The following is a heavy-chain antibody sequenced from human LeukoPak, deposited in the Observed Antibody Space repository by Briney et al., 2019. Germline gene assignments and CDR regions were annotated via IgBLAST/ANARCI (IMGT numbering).Heavy chain of an antibody. CDR1: GGSISSGGYY. V-gene: IGHV4-31*03. CDR2: ISYSGSN. Sequence: SSETLSLTCTVSGGSISSGGYYWSWIRQHPGKGLEWIGYISYSGSNYYNPSLKSRVTISVDTSKDQFSLMLTSVTAADTAVYYCARGAGNFDLWGRGTLVTVSS. CDR3: ARGAGNFDL. D-gene: IGHD3-10*01. J-gene: IGHJ2*01.